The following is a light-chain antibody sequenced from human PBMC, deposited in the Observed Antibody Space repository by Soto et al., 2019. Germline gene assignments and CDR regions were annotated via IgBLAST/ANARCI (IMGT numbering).Light chain of an antibody. J-gene: IGKJ1*01. CDR1: QPVRDSY. V-gene: IGKV3-20*01. CDR2: DTS. CDR3: HQYGSSPGT. Sequence: EIVLTQSPGTLSLSPGERATLSCRASQPVRDSYLAWYQQKPGQAPSLLIYDTSSRATGIPDRFSGSGSGTDFALTISRLDPEDFAVYFCHQYGSSPGTFGQGTKVEIK.